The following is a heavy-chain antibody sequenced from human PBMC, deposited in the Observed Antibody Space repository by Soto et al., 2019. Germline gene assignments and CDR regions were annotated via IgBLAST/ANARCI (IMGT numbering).Heavy chain of an antibody. V-gene: IGHV1-3*01. Sequence: QVQLVQSGAEVKKPGASVKVSCKASGYTFTSYAMHWVRQAPGQRLEWMGWINAGNGNTKYSQKFQGRVTITRDTSASTAYMELSSLRSEDTAVYYCATEVDIVVVVADQYFQHWGQGTLVTVSS. CDR2: INAGNGNT. J-gene: IGHJ1*01. D-gene: IGHD2-15*01. CDR1: GYTFTSYA. CDR3: ATEVDIVVVVADQYFQH.